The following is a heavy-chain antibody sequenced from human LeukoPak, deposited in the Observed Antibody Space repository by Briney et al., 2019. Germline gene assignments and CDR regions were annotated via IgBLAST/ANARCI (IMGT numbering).Heavy chain of an antibody. J-gene: IGHJ4*02. CDR3: AKDRSYYDSSGQGVFDY. D-gene: IGHD3-22*01. CDR2: IRYDGSNK. V-gene: IGHV3-30*02. Sequence: PGGSLRLSCAASGFTFSSYGMHWVRQAPGKGLEWVAFIRYDGSNKYYADSVRGRFTISRDNSKNTLYLQMNSLRAEDTAVYYCAKDRSYYDSSGQGVFDYWGQGTLVTVSS. CDR1: GFTFSSYG.